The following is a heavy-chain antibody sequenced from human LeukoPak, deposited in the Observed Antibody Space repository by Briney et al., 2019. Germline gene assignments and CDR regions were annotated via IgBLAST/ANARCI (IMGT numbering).Heavy chain of an antibody. CDR3: ARALITIFGVVMPDGYMDV. J-gene: IGHJ6*03. CDR2: ISYDGNNK. V-gene: IGHV3-30*01. CDR1: GLPFSSYA. Sequence: GGSLRLSCAASGLPFSSYAMHWVRQAPGKGLEWVAVISYDGNNKYYADSVKGRFTISRDNSKNTLYLQMNSLRAEDTAVYYCARALITIFGVVMPDGYMDVWGKGTTVTVSS. D-gene: IGHD3-3*01.